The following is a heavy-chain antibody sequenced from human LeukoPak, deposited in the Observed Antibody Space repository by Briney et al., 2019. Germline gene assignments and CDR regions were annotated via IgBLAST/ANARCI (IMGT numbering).Heavy chain of an antibody. CDR3: ARDYPLPRGFFDY. V-gene: IGHV1-2*02. Sequence: ASVKVSCKASGYTFTGYYMHWVRQAPGQGLEWMGWNNPNSGGTNYAQKFQGRVTMTRDTSISTAYMELSRLSSDDTAVYYCARDYPLPRGFFDYWGQGTLVTVSS. CDR1: GYTFTGYY. D-gene: IGHD3-10*01. J-gene: IGHJ4*02. CDR2: NNPNSGGT.